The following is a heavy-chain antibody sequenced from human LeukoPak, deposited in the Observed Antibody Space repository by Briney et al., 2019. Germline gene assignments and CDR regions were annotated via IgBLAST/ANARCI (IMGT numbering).Heavy chain of an antibody. Sequence: SETLSLTCTVSGGSISSYYWSWIRQPPGKELEWIGYIYYSGSTNYNPSRKSRVTISVDTSKNQFSLKLSSVTAADTAVYYCVRDSGPMDVWGQGTTVTVSS. CDR2: IYYSGST. CDR3: VRDSGPMDV. J-gene: IGHJ6*02. V-gene: IGHV4-59*01. CDR1: GGSISSYY.